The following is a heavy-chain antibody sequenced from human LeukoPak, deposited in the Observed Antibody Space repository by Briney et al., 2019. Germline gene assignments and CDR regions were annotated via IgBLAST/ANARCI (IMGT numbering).Heavy chain of an antibody. CDR3: ARQALWFFDH. CDR1: GGSISSYY. J-gene: IGHJ4*02. V-gene: IGHV4-59*08. CDR2: IYYSGST. Sequence: SETLSLTCTVSGGSISSYYWGWIRQPPGKGLEWIGYIYYSGSTNYSPSLESRVTISVDTSKNQFSLRLSSVTAADTAVYYCARQALWFFDHWGQGTLVTVSS. D-gene: IGHD2-21*01.